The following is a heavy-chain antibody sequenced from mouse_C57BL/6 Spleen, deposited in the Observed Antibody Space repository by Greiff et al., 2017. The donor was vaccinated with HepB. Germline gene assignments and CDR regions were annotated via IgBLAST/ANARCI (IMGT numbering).Heavy chain of an antibody. D-gene: IGHD1-2*01. J-gene: IGHJ2*01. CDR3: ARDYTANFDY. CDR2: IYPGDGDT. V-gene: IGHV1-82*01. CDR1: GYAFSSSW. Sequence: QVQLQQSGPELVKPGASVKISCKASGYAFSSSWMNWVKQRPGKGLEWIGRIYPGDGDTNYNGKFKGKATLTADQSSSTAYMQLTSLTSEDSAVYFCARDYTANFDYWGQGTTLTVSS.